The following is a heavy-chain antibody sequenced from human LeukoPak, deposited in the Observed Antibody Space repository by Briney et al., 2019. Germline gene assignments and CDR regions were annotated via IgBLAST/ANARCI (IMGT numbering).Heavy chain of an antibody. V-gene: IGHV4-59*01. J-gene: IGHJ5*02. D-gene: IGHD3-3*01. CDR1: GGSISSYY. CDR3: ARDKSLWSGFLS. CDR2: IYYSGST. Sequence: SETLSLTCTVAGGSISSYYWSWIRQPPRKGLEWVGYIYYSGSTNYNPSLKSRVTISVDTSKNQFSLKLSSVTAADTAVYYCARDKSLWSGFLSWGQETLVTVSS.